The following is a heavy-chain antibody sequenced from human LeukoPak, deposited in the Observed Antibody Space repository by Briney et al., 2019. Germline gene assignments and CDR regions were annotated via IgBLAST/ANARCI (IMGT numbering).Heavy chain of an antibody. CDR3: AKGHGYCSGGTCYSLGFFDS. Sequence: GGSLRLSCVASGFTFSSYGMHWVRQAPGKGLEWVAVISYDGKSDYYADSVKGRITISRDNSKNTLYLQMNSLRAEDTAVYFCAKGHGYCSGGTCYSLGFFDSWSQGTLVTVSS. CDR1: GFTFSSYG. CDR2: ISYDGKSD. D-gene: IGHD2-15*01. J-gene: IGHJ4*02. V-gene: IGHV3-30*18.